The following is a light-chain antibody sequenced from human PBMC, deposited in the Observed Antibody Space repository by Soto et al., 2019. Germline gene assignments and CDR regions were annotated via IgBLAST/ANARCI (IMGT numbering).Light chain of an antibody. CDR3: CSFAGTYTFV. CDR2: NVT. CDR1: SSDVGAYKY. J-gene: IGLJ1*01. V-gene: IGLV2-11*01. Sequence: QSALTQPRSVSGSPGQSVTISCTGTSSDVGAYKYVSWYQKHPATAPKLMIYNVTRRPSGVPDRFSGSKSDDTASLTISGLQPDDEADYYCCSFAGTYTFVFGTGTKVTVL.